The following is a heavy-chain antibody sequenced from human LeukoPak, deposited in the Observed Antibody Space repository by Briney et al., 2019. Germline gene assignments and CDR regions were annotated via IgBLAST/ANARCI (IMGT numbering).Heavy chain of an antibody. V-gene: IGHV4-34*01. D-gene: IGHD3-3*01. CDR3: ARGVSITIFGVVIAYYFDY. CDR2: INHSGST. J-gene: IGHJ4*02. Sequence: SETLSLTCAVYGGSFSGYYWSWIRQPPGKGLEWIGEINHSGSTNYNPSLKSRVTISVDTSKNQFSLKLSSVTAADTAVYYCARGVSITIFGVVIAYYFDYWGQGTLVTVSS. CDR1: GGSFSGYY.